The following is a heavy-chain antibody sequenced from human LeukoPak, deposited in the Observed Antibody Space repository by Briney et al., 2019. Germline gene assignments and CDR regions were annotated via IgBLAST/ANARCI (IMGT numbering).Heavy chain of an antibody. J-gene: IGHJ4*02. D-gene: IGHD1-14*01. Sequence: ASVKVSCKASGGTFSSYAISWVRQAPGQGLEWMGWISAYNGNTNYAQKLQGRVTMTTDTSTSTAYMELRSLRSDDTAVYYCARSSVAPDPFDYWGQGTLVTVSS. CDR2: ISAYNGNT. CDR1: GGTFSSYA. V-gene: IGHV1-18*01. CDR3: ARSSVAPDPFDY.